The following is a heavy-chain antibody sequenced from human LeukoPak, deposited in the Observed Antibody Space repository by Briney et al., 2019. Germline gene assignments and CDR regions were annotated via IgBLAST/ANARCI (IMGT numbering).Heavy chain of an antibody. CDR1: GFTFDNYA. CDR2: ISGDGGST. Sequence: QPGGSLRLSCAASGFTFDNYAIHWVRQAPGKGLEWVSLISGDGGSTYYADSMKGRFTISRDNAKNSLYLQMNSLRAEDTAVYYCARARTTDYWGQGTLVTVSS. J-gene: IGHJ4*02. D-gene: IGHD4-17*01. CDR3: ARARTTDY. V-gene: IGHV3-43*02.